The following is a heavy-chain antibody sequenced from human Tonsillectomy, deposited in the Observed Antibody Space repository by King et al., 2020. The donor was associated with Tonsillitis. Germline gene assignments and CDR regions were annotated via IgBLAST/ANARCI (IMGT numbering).Heavy chain of an antibody. CDR1: GFTFSSYA. CDR2: ISGSGSST. D-gene: IGHD2-15*01. V-gene: IGHV3-23*04. J-gene: IGHJ4*02. CDR3: AKGRGYCTGGSCYSDY. Sequence: DVQLVESGGGLVQPGGSLRLSCAASGFTFSSYAMSWVRQAPGKGLEWVSAISGSGSSTDYADSVKGRFTISRDNSKNTLYLQMNSLRAEDTAVYYCAKGRGYCTGGSCYSDYWGQGTLVTVSS.